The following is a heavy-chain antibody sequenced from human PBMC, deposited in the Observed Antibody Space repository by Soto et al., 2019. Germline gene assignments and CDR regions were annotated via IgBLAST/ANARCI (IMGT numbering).Heavy chain of an antibody. J-gene: IGHJ4*02. Sequence: GGSLRLSCAASGFTFSSYGMHWVRQAPGKGLEWVAIISYDGSNKYYADSVKGRFTISRDNSKNTVYRQMNSLRLEDTAVYYCARGPSYSDSYFDHWGQGTLVTVSS. CDR3: ARGPSYSDSYFDH. V-gene: IGHV3-30*03. D-gene: IGHD4-17*01. CDR2: ISYDGSNK. CDR1: GFTFSSYG.